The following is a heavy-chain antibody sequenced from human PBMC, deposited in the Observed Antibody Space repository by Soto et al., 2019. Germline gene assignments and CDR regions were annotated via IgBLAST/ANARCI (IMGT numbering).Heavy chain of an antibody. Sequence: PGGSLRLSCAASGFTFSSYAMTWVRQAPGKGLEWVSAISGSGGSTYYADSVKGRFTISRDNSKNTLYLQMNSLRAEDTAVYYCAKAHDSSGYYYGSFDYCGQGTLVTSPQ. CDR2: ISGSGGST. CDR1: GFTFSSYA. CDR3: AKAHDSSGYYYGSFDY. V-gene: IGHV3-23*01. J-gene: IGHJ4*02. D-gene: IGHD3-22*01.